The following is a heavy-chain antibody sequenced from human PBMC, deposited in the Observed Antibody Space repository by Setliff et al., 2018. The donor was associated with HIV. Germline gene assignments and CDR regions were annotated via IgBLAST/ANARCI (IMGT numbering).Heavy chain of an antibody. V-gene: IGHV3-64D*09. CDR1: GFSFSNYA. D-gene: IGHD3-3*01. CDR3: VKGQFLEWFNY. J-gene: IGHJ4*02. Sequence: PGGSLRLSCSASGFSFSNYAMHWVRQAPGKGLEYVSAISGNGGNTYYTDSVKGRFTISRDNAKNTLYLQMSSLRSEDTAVYYCVKGQFLEWFNYWGQGTLVTVSS. CDR2: ISGNGGNT.